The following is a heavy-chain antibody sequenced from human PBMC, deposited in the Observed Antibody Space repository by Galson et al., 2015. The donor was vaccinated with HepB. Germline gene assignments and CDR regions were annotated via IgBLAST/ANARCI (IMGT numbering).Heavy chain of an antibody. CDR1: GFTFSSYA. CDR3: AREPELSSGWHYGMDV. J-gene: IGHJ6*02. CDR2: ISYDGSNK. D-gene: IGHD6-19*01. V-gene: IGHV3-30-3*01. Sequence: SLRLSCAASGFTFSSYAMHWVRQAPGKGLEWVAVISYDGSNKYYADSVKGRFTISRDNSKNTLYLQMNSLRAEDTAVYYCAREPELSSGWHYGMDVWGQGTTVTVSS.